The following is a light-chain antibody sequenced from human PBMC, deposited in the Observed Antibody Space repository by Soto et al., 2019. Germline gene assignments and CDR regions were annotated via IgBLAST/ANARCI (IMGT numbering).Light chain of an antibody. CDR2: AAS. CDR3: QQANRFPLT. J-gene: IGKJ4*01. V-gene: IGKV1D-12*01. CDR1: QGISSW. Sequence: DIQMTQSPSSVSASVGDRVTITCRASQGISSWLDWYQQKPGKAPKLLIYAASSLQSAVPSRFSGRGSGTDFTLTISSLQPEDFATYYCQQANRFPLTFGGGTKVEIK.